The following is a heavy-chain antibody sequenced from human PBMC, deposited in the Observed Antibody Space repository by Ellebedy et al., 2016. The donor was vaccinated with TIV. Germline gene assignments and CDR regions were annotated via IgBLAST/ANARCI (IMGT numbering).Heavy chain of an antibody. CDR3: AREGGLGYDSSGYNYWFDP. Sequence: SETLSLXXTVSGGSISSGGYYWSWIRQHPGKGLEWIGYIYYSGSTSYNPSLKSRVTISVDTSKNQFSLKLSSVTAADTAVYYCAREGGLGYDSSGYNYWFDPWGQGTLVTVSS. J-gene: IGHJ5*02. V-gene: IGHV4-61*08. CDR1: GGSISSGGYY. D-gene: IGHD3-22*01. CDR2: IYYSGST.